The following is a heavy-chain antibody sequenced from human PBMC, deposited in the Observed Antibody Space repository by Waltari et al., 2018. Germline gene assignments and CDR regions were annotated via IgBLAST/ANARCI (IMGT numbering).Heavy chain of an antibody. CDR2: INAGNGNT. CDR3: ARAYCTNGVCYPLFDY. D-gene: IGHD2-8*01. CDR1: GYTFTSYG. Sequence: QVQLVQSGAEVKKPGASVKVSCKASGYTFTSYGISWVRQAPGQGLEWMGWINAGNGNTKYSQEFQGRVTITRDTSASTAYMELSSLRSEDMAVYYCARAYCTNGVCYPLFDYWGQGTLVTVSS. V-gene: IGHV1-18*03. J-gene: IGHJ4*02.